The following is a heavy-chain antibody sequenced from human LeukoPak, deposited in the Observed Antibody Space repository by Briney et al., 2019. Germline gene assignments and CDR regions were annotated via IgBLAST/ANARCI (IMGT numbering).Heavy chain of an antibody. CDR2: IRYDGSNK. V-gene: IGHV3-30*02. Sequence: PGGSLRLSCAASGFTFSSDGMHWVRQAPGKGLGWVAFIRYDGSNKHYADSVKGRFTISRDNSKNTLYLQMNSLRAEDTAVYYCAKPVQRYCSGGSCYASYFDYWGQGTLVTASS. CDR3: AKPVQRYCSGGSCYASYFDY. CDR1: GFTFSSDG. J-gene: IGHJ4*02. D-gene: IGHD2-15*01.